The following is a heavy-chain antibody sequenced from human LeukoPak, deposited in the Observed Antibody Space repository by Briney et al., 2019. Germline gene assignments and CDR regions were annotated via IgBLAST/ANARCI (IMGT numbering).Heavy chain of an antibody. CDR2: INPNSGGT. Sequence: VASVTVPCTASGYTFTGYYMHWVRQAPGQGLEWMGRINPNSGGTNYAQKFQGRVTMTRDTSISTAYMELSRLRSDDTAVYYCARDADYYDSSGYYYGENAFDIWGQGTMVTVSS. CDR3: ARDADYYDSSGYYYGENAFDI. D-gene: IGHD3-22*01. J-gene: IGHJ3*02. V-gene: IGHV1-2*06. CDR1: GYTFTGYY.